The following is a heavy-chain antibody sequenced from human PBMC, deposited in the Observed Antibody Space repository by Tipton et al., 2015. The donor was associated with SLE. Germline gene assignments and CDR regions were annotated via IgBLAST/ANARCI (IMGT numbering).Heavy chain of an antibody. J-gene: IGHJ6*02. Sequence: TLSLTCTVSGGSLSNTGYFWGWIRQTPGKGLEWIGEINHSGSTNYNPSLKSRVTISVDTSKNQFSLKLSSVTAADTAVYYCARTRIGYFYYYGMDVWGQGTTVTVSS. V-gene: IGHV4-34*01. CDR1: GGSLSNTGYF. D-gene: IGHD2-15*01. CDR3: ARTRIGYFYYYGMDV. CDR2: INHSGST.